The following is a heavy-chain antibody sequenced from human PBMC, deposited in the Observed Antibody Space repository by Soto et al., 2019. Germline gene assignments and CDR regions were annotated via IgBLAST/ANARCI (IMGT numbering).Heavy chain of an antibody. CDR1: GGSISSGGYY. CDR2: IYYRGST. J-gene: IGHJ4*02. Sequence: QVQLQESGPGLVKPSQTLSLTCTVSGGSISSGGYYWSWIRQHPGKGLEWIGYIYYRGSTYYNLSLKSRVTISVDTSKNQFSLKLSSVTAADTAVYYCARADILTGYPLDYWGQGTLLTVSS. CDR3: ARADILTGYPLDY. D-gene: IGHD3-9*01. V-gene: IGHV4-31*03.